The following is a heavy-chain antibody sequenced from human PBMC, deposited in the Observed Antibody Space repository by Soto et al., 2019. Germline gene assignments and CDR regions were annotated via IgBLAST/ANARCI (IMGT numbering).Heavy chain of an antibody. V-gene: IGHV1-18*01. J-gene: IGHJ3*01. CDR1: GYTFHIYV. CDR2: ISTYTGKT. Sequence: ASVKVSCKTSGYTFHIYVITWVLQAPGRGLEWMGWISTYTGKTDYAQSLQGRVTMTTDTSTGTAHLEVRSLRSDDTAVYFCARDVYSGSGDAFDLWGQGTMVTVSS. D-gene: IGHD6-6*01. CDR3: ARDVYSGSGDAFDL.